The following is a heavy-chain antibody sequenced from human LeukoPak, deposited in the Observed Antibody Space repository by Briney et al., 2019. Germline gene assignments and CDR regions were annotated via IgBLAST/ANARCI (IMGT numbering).Heavy chain of an antibody. D-gene: IGHD1-26*01. CDR3: ASKGAGGAFDI. J-gene: IGHJ3*02. Sequence: GGSLRLSCAASGFTFSSYSMNWVRQAPGKGLEWVSYISSSSSTIYYADSVKGRFTISRDNSKNTLYLQMNSLRAEDTAVYYCASKGAGGAFDIWGQGTMVTVSS. CDR2: ISSSSSTI. V-gene: IGHV3-48*01. CDR1: GFTFSSYS.